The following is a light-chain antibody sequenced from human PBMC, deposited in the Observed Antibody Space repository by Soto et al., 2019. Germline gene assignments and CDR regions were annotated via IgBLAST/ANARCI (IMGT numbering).Light chain of an antibody. CDR1: QSVFYSSNNKNY. V-gene: IGKV4-1*01. CDR2: WAS. J-gene: IGKJ2*01. CDR3: QHYYFSPSYT. Sequence: DIVMTQSPDSLAVSLGERATINCKSSQSVFYSSNNKNYLAWYQQKLGQPPKLLIYWASTRESGVPDRFSGGGSGKDFTLTISSLQAEDVAGYYCQHYYFSPSYTFGQGTKQEIK.